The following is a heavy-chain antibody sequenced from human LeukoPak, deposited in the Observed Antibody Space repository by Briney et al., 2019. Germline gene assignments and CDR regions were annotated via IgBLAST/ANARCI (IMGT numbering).Heavy chain of an antibody. Sequence: GGSLRLSCAASGFTFDDYAMHWVRQAPGKGLEWVSGISWNSGSIGYADSVKGRFTISRDNAKNSLYLQMNSLRAEDTALYYCAKDSDSSGWQTFYYFDCWGQGTLVTVSS. CDR3: AKDSDSSGWQTFYYFDC. CDR1: GFTFDDYA. V-gene: IGHV3-9*01. D-gene: IGHD6-19*01. J-gene: IGHJ4*02. CDR2: ISWNSGSI.